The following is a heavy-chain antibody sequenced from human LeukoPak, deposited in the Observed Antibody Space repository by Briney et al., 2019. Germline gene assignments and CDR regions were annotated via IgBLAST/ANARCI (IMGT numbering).Heavy chain of an antibody. CDR1: GYTFSNFD. Sequence: ASVKVSCMASGYTFSNFDVNWVRQAPGQGLEWMAWMNPGSGDTGYEGTFQARLTISSNTSITTTSMELSSLTSEDTAVYYCARTRRGYYMDFWGKGTTVIVSS. CDR3: ARTRRGYYMDF. CDR2: MNPGSGDT. J-gene: IGHJ6*03. V-gene: IGHV1-8*03.